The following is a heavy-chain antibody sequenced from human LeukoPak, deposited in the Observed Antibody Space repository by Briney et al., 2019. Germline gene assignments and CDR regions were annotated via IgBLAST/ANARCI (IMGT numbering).Heavy chain of an antibody. J-gene: IGHJ6*03. CDR2: IYYSGST. CDR1: VGFHRSYY. Sequence: PSETLSLTRNVCVGFHRSYYWSWIRQPPGKGLEWIGYIYYSGSTDYNPSLRSRVTITVDTSKNQFSLKLTSVTAADTAVYYCARVRDYYYIDVWGNGTTVTVSS. V-gene: IGHV4-59*01. CDR3: ARVRDYYYIDV.